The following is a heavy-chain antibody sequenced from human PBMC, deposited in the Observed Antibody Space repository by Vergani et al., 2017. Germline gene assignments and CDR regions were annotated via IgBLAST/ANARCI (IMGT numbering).Heavy chain of an antibody. Sequence: QVQLQQWGAGVVKPSGTLSLTRAVFGESFSSFYWSWIRQPPGKGLEGIGEINNDGHTNYNPSLESRVTVSRDTAKNQFSLNLMSVTAADTAMYYCAVRPRVNLVGGEIVTKRTFDYWSQGSLVTVSS. D-gene: IGHD3-10*01. CDR2: INNDGHT. CDR1: GESFSSFY. V-gene: IGHV4-34*02. J-gene: IGHJ4*02. CDR3: AVRPRVNLVGGEIVTKRTFDY.